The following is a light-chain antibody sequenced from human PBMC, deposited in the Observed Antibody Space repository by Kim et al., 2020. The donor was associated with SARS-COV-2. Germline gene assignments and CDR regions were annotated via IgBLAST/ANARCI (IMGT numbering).Light chain of an antibody. Sequence: GHSVTLSCSGSSSNIGTNTINWYQQHPGTAPKLLIYTTNQRPSGVPDRFSGSKSGTSASLAISGLQSEDEGDYYCGAWDDTLKGYVFGTGTKVTVL. J-gene: IGLJ1*01. CDR2: TTN. CDR3: GAWDDTLKGYV. V-gene: IGLV1-44*01. CDR1: SSNIGTNT.